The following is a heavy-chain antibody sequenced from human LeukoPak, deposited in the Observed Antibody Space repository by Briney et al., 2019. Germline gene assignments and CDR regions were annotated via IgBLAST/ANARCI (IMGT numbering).Heavy chain of an antibody. V-gene: IGHV3-74*01. Sequence: GGSLRLPCAASGFTFSSYWMHWVRQAPGKGLVWVSRINSDGSSTSYADSVKGRFTISRDNAKNTLYLQMNSLRAEDTAVYYCASAQTTGTTYGYYYYYMDVWGKGTTVTVSS. CDR2: INSDGSST. J-gene: IGHJ6*03. CDR3: ASAQTTGTTYGYYYYYMDV. D-gene: IGHD1-1*01. CDR1: GFTFSSYW.